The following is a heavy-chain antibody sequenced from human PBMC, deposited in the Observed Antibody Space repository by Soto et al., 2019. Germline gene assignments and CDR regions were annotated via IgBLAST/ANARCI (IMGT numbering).Heavy chain of an antibody. CDR2: ISYDGSNK. V-gene: IGHV3-30*18. D-gene: IGHD1-26*01. CDR3: AKDGGWELPYAYYFDY. J-gene: IGHJ4*02. CDR1: GFTFSSYG. Sequence: GGSLRLSCAASGFTFSSYGMHWVRQAPGKGLEWVAVISYDGSNKYYADSVKGRFTISRDNSKNTLYLQMNSLRAEDTAVYYCAKDGGWELPYAYYFDYWGQGTLVTVSS.